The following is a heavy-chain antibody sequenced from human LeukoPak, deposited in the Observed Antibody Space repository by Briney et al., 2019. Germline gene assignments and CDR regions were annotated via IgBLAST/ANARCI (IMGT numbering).Heavy chain of an antibody. D-gene: IGHD6-13*01. V-gene: IGHV4-34*01. J-gene: IGHJ4*02. CDR1: GGSFSGYY. CDR3: ARGGGGTLEQQLVYFDY. Sequence: SETLSLTCAVYGGSFSGYYWSWIRQPPGKGLEWIGEINHSGSTNYNPSLKSRVTISVDTSKNQFSLKLSSVTAADTAVYYCARGGGGTLEQQLVYFDYWGQGTLVTVSS. CDR2: INHSGST.